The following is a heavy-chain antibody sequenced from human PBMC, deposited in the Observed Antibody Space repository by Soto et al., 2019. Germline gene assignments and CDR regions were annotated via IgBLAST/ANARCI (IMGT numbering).Heavy chain of an antibody. Sequence: VQLVESGGGLVQPGGSLRLSCAASGFTVSSNYMTWVRQVPGKGLEWVSLIYSGGDTYYADSVKGRFSISRDSSKNTLHLQMNSLRAEDTAVYYCAGCSDYYYYYGMDVWGQGTTVTVSS. V-gene: IGHV3-66*01. CDR2: IYSGGDT. CDR1: GFTVSSNY. J-gene: IGHJ6*02. CDR3: AGCSDYYYYYGMDV. D-gene: IGHD5-12*01.